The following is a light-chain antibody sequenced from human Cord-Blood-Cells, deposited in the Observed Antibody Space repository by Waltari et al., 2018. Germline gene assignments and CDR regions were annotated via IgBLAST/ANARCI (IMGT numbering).Light chain of an antibody. CDR1: SSDVGSYNL. V-gene: IGLV2-23*02. CDR3: CSYAGSSRL. J-gene: IGLJ3*02. CDR2: EVS. Sequence: QSALTQPASVSGSPGQSITISCTGTSSDVGSYNLVSWYPQHPGKAPKLMIYEVSKRPSGVSNRFSGSKSGNTASLTISGLQAEDEADYYCCSYAGSSRLFGGGTKLTVL.